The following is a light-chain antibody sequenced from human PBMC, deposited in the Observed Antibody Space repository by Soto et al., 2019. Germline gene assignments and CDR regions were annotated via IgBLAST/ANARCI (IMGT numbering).Light chain of an antibody. J-gene: IGLJ2*01. CDR2: RNN. Sequence: QAVVTQPRSASGTPGQWVTISCSGSSSNIGSNYVYWYQQLPGTVPQLLIYRNNERPSGVPDRFSGSKSGTSASLAIRGLRSEDQADYYCAAWDDSLSGVVFGGGTKLTVL. V-gene: IGLV1-47*01. CDR1: SSNIGSNY. CDR3: AAWDDSLSGVV.